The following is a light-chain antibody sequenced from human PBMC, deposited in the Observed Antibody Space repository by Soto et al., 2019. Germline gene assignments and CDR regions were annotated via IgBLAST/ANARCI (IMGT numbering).Light chain of an antibody. V-gene: IGKV3-15*01. CDR3: QQYNNYVT. CDR1: QSINND. CDR2: GAS. Sequence: EIVMTQSPATLSVSPGERATLSCRASQSINNDLAWYQHRPGQAPRLLIYGASTRATGVPARFSGSGSGTEFTLTISSLQSEDFAVYYCQQYNNYVTFGQGTRLEIQ. J-gene: IGKJ5*01.